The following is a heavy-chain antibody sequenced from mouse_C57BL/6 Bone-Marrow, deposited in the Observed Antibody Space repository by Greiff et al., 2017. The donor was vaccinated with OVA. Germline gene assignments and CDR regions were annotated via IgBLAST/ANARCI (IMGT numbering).Heavy chain of an antibody. J-gene: IGHJ1*03. Sequence: LVESGPELVKPGASVKLSCKASGYTFTSYDINWVKQRSGQGLEWIGWIYPRDGSTKYNEKFKGKATLTVDTSSSTAYMELHSLTSEDSAVYFCARMGWYFDVWGTGTTVTVSS. CDR2: IYPRDGST. CDR1: GYTFTSYD. V-gene: IGHV1-85*01. CDR3: ARMGWYFDV.